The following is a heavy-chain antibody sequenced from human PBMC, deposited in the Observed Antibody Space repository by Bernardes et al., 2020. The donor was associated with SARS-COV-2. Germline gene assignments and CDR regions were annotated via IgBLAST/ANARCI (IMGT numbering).Heavy chain of an antibody. CDR3: VRGPSDGHGRFEY. V-gene: IGHV3-74*01. CDR2: INSDGRTT. J-gene: IGHJ4*02. CDR1: GFTFSSYW. Sequence: AGTLYLSRAASGFTFSSYWMHWVRQGPGKGLVWVSRINSDGRTTTYADSVKGRFTISRDNGKNTLYLQMNSLRAEDTALYYCVRGPSDGHGRFEYWGQGALVTVSS.